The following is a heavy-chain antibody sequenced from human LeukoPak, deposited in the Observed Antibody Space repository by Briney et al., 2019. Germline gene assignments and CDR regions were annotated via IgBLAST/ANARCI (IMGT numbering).Heavy chain of an antibody. J-gene: IGHJ5*02. CDR2: IRPMTGDA. CDR3: GRGVQSFDP. CDR1: GYNFRAYY. Sequence: ASVKVSCKASGYNFRAYYIHWVRQAPGQGLEWLGYIRPMTGDANYAQKFQDRVTFSTDTSTATAYMELRSLRSDDTAFYYCGRGVQSFDPWGQGTLVTVSS. V-gene: IGHV1-2*02.